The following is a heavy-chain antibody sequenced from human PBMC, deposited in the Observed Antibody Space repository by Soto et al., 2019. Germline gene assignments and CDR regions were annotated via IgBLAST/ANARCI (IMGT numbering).Heavy chain of an antibody. CDR1: GGSIDCYC. J-gene: IGHJ6*02. D-gene: IGHD6-13*01. Sequence: SETLSLTCTVSGGSIDCYCWSWIRQPPGKGLEWIGCVSDSGITNYNPSLRSRVTISVDTSKNQFSLTVNSVTAADTAVYYCARDSTSWFPYHGIDVWGQGTTVTVSS. V-gene: IGHV4-59*01. CDR2: VSDSGIT. CDR3: ARDSTSWFPYHGIDV.